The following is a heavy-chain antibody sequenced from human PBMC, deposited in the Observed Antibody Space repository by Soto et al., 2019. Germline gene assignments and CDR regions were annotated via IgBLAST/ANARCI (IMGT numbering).Heavy chain of an antibody. D-gene: IGHD6-19*01. J-gene: IGHJ6*02. CDR1: GYTFTSYG. CDR2: INAANGNS. V-gene: IGHV1-3*01. CDR3: ARAYSSGWGWGYYCCGMDV. Sequence: ASVKVSCKASGYTFTSYGMHWVAQAPGQRLEWMGWINAANGNSKYSQKFQGRVTITRDTSASTAYMELSSLRSEDTAVYYCARAYSSGWGWGYYCCGMDVWGQGTTVTVSS.